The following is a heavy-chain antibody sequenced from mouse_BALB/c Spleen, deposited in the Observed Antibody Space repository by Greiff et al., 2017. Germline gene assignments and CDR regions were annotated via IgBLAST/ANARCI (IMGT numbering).Heavy chain of an antibody. V-gene: IGHV5-9-4*01. Sequence: EVHLVESGGGLVKPGGSLKLSCAASGFTFSSYAMSWVRQSPEKRLEWVAEISSGGSYTYYPDTVTGRFTISRDNAKNTLYLEMSSLRSEDTAMYYCARTTTAPYYAMDYWGQGTSVTVSS. D-gene: IGHD1-2*01. CDR2: ISSGGSYT. CDR1: GFTFSSYA. J-gene: IGHJ4*01. CDR3: ARTTTAPYYAMDY.